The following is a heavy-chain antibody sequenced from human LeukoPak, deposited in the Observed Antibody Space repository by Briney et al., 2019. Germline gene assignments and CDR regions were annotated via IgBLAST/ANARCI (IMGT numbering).Heavy chain of an antibody. D-gene: IGHD6-13*01. CDR2: ISTSSIYI. V-gene: IGHV3-21*01. CDR3: ARDSGIAAAGDFDI. J-gene: IGHJ3*02. CDR1: GFTFSGYS. Sequence: SGGSLRLSCAASGFTFSGYSMIWVRQAPGKGLEWVSFISTSSIYIYYADSVKGRFTISRDNAKNSLYLQMNSLRAEDTAVYYCARDSGIAAAGDFDIWGQGTMVTVSS.